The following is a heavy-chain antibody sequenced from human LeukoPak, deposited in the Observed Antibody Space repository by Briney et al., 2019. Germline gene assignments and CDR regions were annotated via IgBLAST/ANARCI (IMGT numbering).Heavy chain of an antibody. Sequence: GGSLRLSCAASGFTFSSYWMSWVRQAPGKGLEWVANIKQDGSEKYYVDSVKGRFTISRDNAKNSLYLQMNSLRAEDTAVYYCARDLYYDILTGYPGGYFDYWGQGTLVTVSS. CDR1: GFTFSSYW. D-gene: IGHD3-9*01. V-gene: IGHV3-7*01. CDR3: ARDLYYDILTGYPGGYFDY. CDR2: IKQDGSEK. J-gene: IGHJ4*02.